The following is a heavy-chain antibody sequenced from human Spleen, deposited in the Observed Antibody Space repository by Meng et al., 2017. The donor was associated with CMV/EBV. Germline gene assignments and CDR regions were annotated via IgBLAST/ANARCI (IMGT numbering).Heavy chain of an antibody. D-gene: IGHD5-18*01. Sequence: SETLSHTCTVSGGSISSSSYYWGWIRQPPGKGLEWIGSIHYSGSTYDNPSLKSRVTMSVDRTKNQFSLKLSSVTAADTAVYYCARLSCDTSDDAFDIWGQGTMVTVSS. J-gene: IGHJ3*02. V-gene: IGHV4-39*07. CDR3: ARLSCDTSDDAFDI. CDR1: GGSISSSSYY. CDR2: IHYSGST.